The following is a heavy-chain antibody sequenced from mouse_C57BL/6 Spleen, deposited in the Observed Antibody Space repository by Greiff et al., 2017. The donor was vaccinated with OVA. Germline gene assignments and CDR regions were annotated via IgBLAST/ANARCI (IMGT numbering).Heavy chain of an antibody. Sequence: QVQLKESGPGLVAPSQSLSITCTVSGFSLTSYAISWVRQPPGKGLEWLGVIWTGGGTNYNSALKSRLSIRKDNSKSQVFLKMNSLQTDDTARYCCAEGGYDGGDYFDYWGQGTTLTVSS. D-gene: IGHD2-14*01. V-gene: IGHV2-9-1*01. CDR1: GFSLTSYA. CDR2: IWTGGGT. J-gene: IGHJ2*01. CDR3: AEGGYDGGDYFDY.